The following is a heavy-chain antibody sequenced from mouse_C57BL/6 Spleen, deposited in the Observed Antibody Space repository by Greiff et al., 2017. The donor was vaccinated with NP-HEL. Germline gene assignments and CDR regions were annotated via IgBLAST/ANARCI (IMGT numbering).Heavy chain of an antibody. CDR3: ARGVITTVVATDFDY. V-gene: IGHV1-72*01. D-gene: IGHD1-1*01. J-gene: IGHJ2*01. CDR2: IDPNSGGT. CDR1: GYTFTSYW. Sequence: VQLQQPGAELVKPGASVKLSCKASGYTFTSYWMHWVKQRPGRGLEWIGRIDPNSGGTKYNEKFKSKATLTVDKPSSTAYMQLSSLTSEDSAVYYCARGVITTVVATDFDYWGQGTTLTVSS.